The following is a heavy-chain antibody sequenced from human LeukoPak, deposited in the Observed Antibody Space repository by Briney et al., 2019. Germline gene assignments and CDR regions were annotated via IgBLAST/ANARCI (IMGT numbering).Heavy chain of an antibody. D-gene: IGHD2-2*01. CDR1: GFTFSSYW. Sequence: GGSLRLSCAASGFTFSSYWMSWVRQAPGKGLEWVANIKQDGSEKYYVDSVKGRFTISRDNAKNSLYLQMNSLRAEDTAVYYCASEKLIVVVPAATFDPWGQGTLVTVSS. CDR3: ASEKLIVVVPAATFDP. CDR2: IKQDGSEK. V-gene: IGHV3-7*01. J-gene: IGHJ5*02.